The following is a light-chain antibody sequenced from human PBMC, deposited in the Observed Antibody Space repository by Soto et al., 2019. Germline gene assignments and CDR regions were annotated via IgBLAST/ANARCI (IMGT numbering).Light chain of an antibody. CDR3: QQYNSYPWT. J-gene: IGKJ1*01. V-gene: IGKV1-5*01. Sequence: DIQMTQSPSTLSASIGDRVTITCRASESIRTWLAWYQHKPGKAPKFLIYDVSSLESGVPSRFSGSGSGTEFTLAISSLQPDDFATYYCQQYNSYPWTFGQGTKVDI. CDR1: ESIRTW. CDR2: DVS.